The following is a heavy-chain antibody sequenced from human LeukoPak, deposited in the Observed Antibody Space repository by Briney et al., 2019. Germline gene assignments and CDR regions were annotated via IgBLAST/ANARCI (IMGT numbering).Heavy chain of an antibody. CDR3: ARDQASGRDFDY. Sequence: GGSLRLSCAASGFTFRSYGMSWVRQAPGKGLEWVSAISGSGSNTYYADSVKGRFTISRDNSKNTLYLQMNSLRAEDTAVYYCARDQASGRDFDYWGQGTLVTVSS. D-gene: IGHD1-26*01. CDR1: GFTFRSYG. J-gene: IGHJ4*02. CDR2: ISGSGSNT. V-gene: IGHV3-23*01.